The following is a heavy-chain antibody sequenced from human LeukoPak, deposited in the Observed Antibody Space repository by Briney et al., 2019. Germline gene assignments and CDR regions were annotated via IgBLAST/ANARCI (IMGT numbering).Heavy chain of an antibody. CDR2: ISDSGGRT. CDR1: GFTFSSYA. V-gene: IGHV3-23*01. Sequence: SGGSLRLSCAVSGFTFSSYAMNWVRQAPGKGLEWVSGISDSGGRTYYADSVKGRFTVSRDNSRNTLYLRMNSLRAEDTAVYYCARIVGAIAQNWFDPWGQGTLVTVSS. J-gene: IGHJ5*02. D-gene: IGHD1-26*01. CDR3: ARIVGAIAQNWFDP.